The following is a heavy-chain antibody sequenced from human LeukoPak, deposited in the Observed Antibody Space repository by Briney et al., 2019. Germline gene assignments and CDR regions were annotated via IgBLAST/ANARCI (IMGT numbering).Heavy chain of an antibody. V-gene: IGHV3-23*01. J-gene: IGHJ2*01. CDR2: ISGSGGST. CDR3: AKGGGTGSYSWAWYFDL. D-gene: IGHD1-26*01. Sequence: GGSLRLSCAASGFTFSSYAMSWVRQAPGKGLEWVSAISGSGGSTYYADSVEGRFTISRDNSKSTLYLQMNSLRAEDTAVYYCAKGGGTGSYSWAWYFDLWGRGTLVTVSS. CDR1: GFTFSSYA.